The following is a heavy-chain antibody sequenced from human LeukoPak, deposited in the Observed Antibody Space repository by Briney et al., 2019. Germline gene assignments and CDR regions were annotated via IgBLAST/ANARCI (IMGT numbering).Heavy chain of an antibody. V-gene: IGHV4-39*01. J-gene: IGHJ4*02. D-gene: IGHD5-12*01. Sequence: PSETLSLTCTVSGASIRSSSYYWGWIRQPPGKGLEWIGSIYYSGNTYYNPSLKSRVTISVDTSKNQFSLKLSSVTAADTAVYYCARDIVATGLYAYWGQGMLVTVSS. CDR3: ARDIVATGLYAY. CDR2: IYYSGNT. CDR1: GASIRSSSYY.